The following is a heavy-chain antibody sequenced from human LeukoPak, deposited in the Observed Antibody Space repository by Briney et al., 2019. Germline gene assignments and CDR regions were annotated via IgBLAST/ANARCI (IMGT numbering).Heavy chain of an antibody. V-gene: IGHV4-34*01. D-gene: IGHD2-2*01. CDR2: INHSGST. CDR3: ARALEGSPNCSSTSCYGYFQH. Sequence: SETLSLTCAVYGGSFSGYYWSWIRQPPGKGLEWIGEINHSGSTNYNPSLKSRVTISVDTSKNQFSLKLSSVTAADTAAYYCARALEGSPNCSSTSCYGYFQHWGQGALVTVSS. CDR1: GGSFSGYY. J-gene: IGHJ1*01.